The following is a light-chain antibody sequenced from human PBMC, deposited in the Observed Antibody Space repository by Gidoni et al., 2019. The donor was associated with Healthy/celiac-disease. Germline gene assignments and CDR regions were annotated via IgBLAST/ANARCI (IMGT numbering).Light chain of an antibody. CDR3: SSYTSSSTLVV. CDR2: EVS. CDR1: SSDVGGYNH. Sequence: QSALTQPASVSGSPGQSITISCTGTSSDVGGYNHVSWYQQHPGKAPKLMIYEVSNRPSGVSHRFSGSKSGNTASLTISGLQAEDEADYYCSSYTSSSTLVVFGGGTKLTVL. J-gene: IGLJ2*01. V-gene: IGLV2-14*01.